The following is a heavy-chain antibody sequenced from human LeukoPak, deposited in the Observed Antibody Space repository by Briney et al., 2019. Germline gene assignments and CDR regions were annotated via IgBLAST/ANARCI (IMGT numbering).Heavy chain of an antibody. CDR1: GGSISSYY. J-gene: IGHJ4*02. CDR2: IYYSGST. Sequence: KTSETLSLTCTVSGGSISSYYWSWIRQPPGKGLEWIGYIYYSGSTNYNPSLKSRVTISVDTSKNQFSLKLSSVTAADTAVYYCARHGGNGDFDYWGQGTLVTVSS. D-gene: IGHD2-15*01. V-gene: IGHV4-59*08. CDR3: ARHGGNGDFDY.